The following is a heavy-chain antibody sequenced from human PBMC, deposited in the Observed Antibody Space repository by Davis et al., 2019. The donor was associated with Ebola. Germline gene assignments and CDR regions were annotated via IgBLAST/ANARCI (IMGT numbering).Heavy chain of an antibody. CDR3: ARVYTIFGGMDV. V-gene: IGHV1-8*01. J-gene: IGHJ6*02. CDR1: GYTFTSYD. CDR2: MNPNSGNT. Sequence: ASVKVSCKASGYTFTSYDINWVRQATGQGLEWMGWMNPNSGNTGYAQKFQGRVTMTRNTSISTAYMELSSMRSEDTAVYYCARVYTIFGGMDVWGQGTTVTVSS. D-gene: IGHD3-9*01.